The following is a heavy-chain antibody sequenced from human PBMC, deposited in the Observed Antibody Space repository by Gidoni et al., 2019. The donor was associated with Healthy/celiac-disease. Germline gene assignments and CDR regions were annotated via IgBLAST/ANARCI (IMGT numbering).Heavy chain of an antibody. D-gene: IGHD5-18*01. V-gene: IGHV3-23*01. CDR1: GFTFSSFA. Sequence: EVQLLASGGGLVQPGGSLRLSCAAPGFTFSSFAMSWVRQAPGKGLEWVSAISGSGGSTYYADSVKGRFTISRDNSKNTLYLQMNSLRAEDTAVYYCAKDLAPRGYSYGPILGDAFDIWGQGTMVTVSS. CDR2: ISGSGGST. CDR3: AKDLAPRGYSYGPILGDAFDI. J-gene: IGHJ3*02.